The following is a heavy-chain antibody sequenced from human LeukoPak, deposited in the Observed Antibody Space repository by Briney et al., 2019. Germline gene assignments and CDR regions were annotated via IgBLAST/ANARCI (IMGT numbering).Heavy chain of an antibody. D-gene: IGHD3-9*01. CDR3: ASMGDYDILTGNPDY. J-gene: IGHJ4*02. V-gene: IGHV1-69*10. CDR2: IIPILGIA. Sequence: SVKVSCKASGGTFSSYAISWVRQAPGQGLEWMGGIIPILGIANYAQKFQGRVTITADESTSTAYMELSSLRSEDTAVYYCASMGDYDILTGNPDYWGQGTLVTVSS. CDR1: GGTFSSYA.